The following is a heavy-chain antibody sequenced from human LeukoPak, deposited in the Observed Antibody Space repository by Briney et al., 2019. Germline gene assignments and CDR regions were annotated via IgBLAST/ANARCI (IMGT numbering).Heavy chain of an antibody. V-gene: IGHV3-64D*06. CDR3: VKGRQNIAEAGPNWFDP. CDR1: GFTFSSYA. CDR2: ISSNGGST. J-gene: IGHJ5*02. D-gene: IGHD6-13*01. Sequence: GGSLRLSCSASGFTFSSYAMHWVRQAPGKGLEYVSAISSNGGSTYYADSVKGRFTISRDNSKNTLYLQMSNLRAEDTAVYYCVKGRQNIAEAGPNWFDPWGQGTLVTVSS.